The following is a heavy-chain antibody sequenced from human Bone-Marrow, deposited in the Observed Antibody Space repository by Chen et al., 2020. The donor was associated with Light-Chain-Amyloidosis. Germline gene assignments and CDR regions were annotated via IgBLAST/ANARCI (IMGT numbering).Heavy chain of an antibody. J-gene: IGHJ5*02. D-gene: IGHD5-18*01. Sequence: QVQLQESGPGLVKPSQTLSFTCTVSGGSISSGDYYWSWIRQPPGKGLGGIGNIHYSGSTYYNPSRKRRVTISVDTSKNQFSLKLSSVTAADTAVYYCARGEAGYSYGISLDPWGQGTLVTVSS. V-gene: IGHV4-30-4*08. CDR1: GGSISSGDYY. CDR3: ARGEAGYSYGISLDP. CDR2: IHYSGST.